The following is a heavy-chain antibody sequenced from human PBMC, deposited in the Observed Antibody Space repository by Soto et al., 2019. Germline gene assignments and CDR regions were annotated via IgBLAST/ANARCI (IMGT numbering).Heavy chain of an antibody. CDR2: ISGSGGST. V-gene: IGHV3-23*01. D-gene: IGHD4-4*01. CDR1: GFTFSSYA. Sequence: GESLKISCAASGFTFSSYAMSWVRQAPGKGLEWVSAISGSGGSTYYADSVKGRFTISRDNSKNTLYLQMNSLRAEDTAVYYCAKYRVTTVDAFDIWGQGTMVTVSS. J-gene: IGHJ3*02. CDR3: AKYRVTTVDAFDI.